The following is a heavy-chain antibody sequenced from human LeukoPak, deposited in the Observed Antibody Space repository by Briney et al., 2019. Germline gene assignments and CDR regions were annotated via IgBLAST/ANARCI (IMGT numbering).Heavy chain of an antibody. V-gene: IGHV4-31*03. J-gene: IGHJ4*02. CDR3: ARDTPWGYFD. D-gene: IGHD3-9*01. CDR1: GGSIRSGGYY. Sequence: PSQTLSLTCTVSGGSIRSGGYYWSWIRQHPGKGLEWIGYIYYSGNTYYNPFLKSRVTISVDTSKNQFSLKLSSVTAADTAVYYCARDTPWGYFDWGQGTLVTVSS. CDR2: IYYSGNT.